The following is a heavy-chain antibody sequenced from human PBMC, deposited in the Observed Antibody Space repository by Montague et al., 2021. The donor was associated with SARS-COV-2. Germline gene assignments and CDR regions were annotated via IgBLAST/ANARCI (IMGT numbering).Heavy chain of an antibody. CDR3: ARGDVEMATIKSGGPFYHFDY. CDR2: IYYSGST. CDR1: GASISSYY. J-gene: IGHJ4*02. D-gene: IGHD5-24*01. Sequence: SETLSLTCTASGASISSYYWSWIRQPPRKGLGWIGYIYYSGSTNYNPSLKSPVTISVDTSKNQFSLKLSSVTAADTAVYYCARGDVEMATIKSGGPFYHFDYWGQGTLVTVSS. V-gene: IGHV4-59*13.